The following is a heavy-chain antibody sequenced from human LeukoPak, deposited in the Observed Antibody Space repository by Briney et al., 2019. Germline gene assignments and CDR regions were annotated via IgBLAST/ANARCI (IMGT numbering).Heavy chain of an antibody. CDR2: INPSGGST. V-gene: IGHV1-46*01. CDR1: GYNCTSYY. CDR3: ARKLSY. J-gene: IGHJ4*02. D-gene: IGHD2-15*01. Sequence: GASVKVSCKASGYNCTSYYLHWGRHATGQGLEWMGIINPSGGSTSYAQKFQGRVTMTRDTSTSTVYMELSSLRSEDTAVYYCARKLSYWGQGTLVTVSS.